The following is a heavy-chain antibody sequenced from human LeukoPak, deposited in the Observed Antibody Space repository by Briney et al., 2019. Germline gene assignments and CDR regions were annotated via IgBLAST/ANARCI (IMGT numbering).Heavy chain of an antibody. D-gene: IGHD3-3*01. V-gene: IGHV3-21*01. J-gene: IGHJ6*03. CDR1: GFTFSSYS. Sequence: PGGSLRLSCAASGFTFSSYSMNWVRQAPGKGLEWVSSISSSSSYIYYADSVKGRFTISRDNAKNSLYLQMNSLRAEDTAVYYCARVDPGGAYDFWSGYYAPGAFYYYMDVWGKGTTVTVSS. CDR3: ARVDPGGAYDFWSGYYAPGAFYYYMDV. CDR2: ISSSSSYI.